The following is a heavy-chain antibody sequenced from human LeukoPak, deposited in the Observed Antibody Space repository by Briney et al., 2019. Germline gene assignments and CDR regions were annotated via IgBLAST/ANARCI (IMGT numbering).Heavy chain of an antibody. Sequence: GASVKGSCKASGGTFTNYAITWVRQAPGQGLEWMGWISAHTGNTNYAQKLQGRVTMTTDTSTSTAYMELRSLRSDDTAVYYCARGTITFGGVIVSPSPEWFDPWGQGTLVTVSS. D-gene: IGHD3-16*02. CDR2: ISAHTGNT. J-gene: IGHJ5*02. V-gene: IGHV1-18*01. CDR3: ARGTITFGGVIVSPSPEWFDP. CDR1: GGTFTNYA.